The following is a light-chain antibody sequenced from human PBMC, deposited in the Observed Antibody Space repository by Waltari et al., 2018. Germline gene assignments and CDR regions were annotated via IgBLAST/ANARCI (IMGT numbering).Light chain of an antibody. CDR1: QSISNS. J-gene: IGKJ1*01. V-gene: IGKV1-5*03. Sequence: DVQMTQSPSTLSASVGDRVTITCRASQSISNSLAWYQQKPGKAPKLLICKASSLESGVPSRFSGSGSGTEFTLTISSLQPDDFATYYCQQYNNYRTFGQGTKVEIK. CDR2: KAS. CDR3: QQYNNYRT.